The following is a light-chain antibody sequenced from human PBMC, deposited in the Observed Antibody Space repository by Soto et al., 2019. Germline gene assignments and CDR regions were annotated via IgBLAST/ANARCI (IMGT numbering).Light chain of an antibody. CDR1: QDISNY. V-gene: IGKV1-33*01. CDR3: QQYDNLPYT. CDR2: DAS. J-gene: IGKJ2*01. Sequence: DLQMTQSPSSLSASVGDRVTITCQASQDISNYLNWYQQKPGKAPKLLIYDASNLETGVPSRFSGSGSGTDFTFTISSLQPEDIATYYCQQYDNLPYTFGQGTMLEIK.